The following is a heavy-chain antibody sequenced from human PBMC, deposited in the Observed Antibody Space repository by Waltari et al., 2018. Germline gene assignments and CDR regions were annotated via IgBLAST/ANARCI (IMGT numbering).Heavy chain of an antibody. CDR1: GGSISSSSYY. CDR2: IYYSGSI. Sequence: QLQLQESGPGLVKPSETLSLTCTVSGGSISSSSYYWGWIRQPPGKGLEWIGSIYYSGSIYYNPSLKSRVNISVDTAKNQFSLKLSSVTAADTAVYYWAREDRDYFDYWGQGTTVTVSS. V-gene: IGHV4-39*07. J-gene: IGHJ4*03. CDR3: AREDRDYFDY.